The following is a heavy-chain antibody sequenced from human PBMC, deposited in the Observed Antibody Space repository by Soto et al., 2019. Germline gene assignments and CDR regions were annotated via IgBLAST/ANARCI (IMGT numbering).Heavy chain of an antibody. V-gene: IGHV4-34*01. CDR1: GGSFSGYY. D-gene: IGHD3-3*01. J-gene: IGHJ4*02. CDR2: INHSGST. Sequence: QVQLQQWGAGLLKPSETLSLTCAVYGGSFSGYYWSWIRQPPGKGLEWIGEINHSGSTNYNPSLKSRVTISVDTSKNQFSLQLSSVTAADTAVYYCARGIPPYDFWSGYPRGYFDYWGQGTLVTVSS. CDR3: ARGIPPYDFWSGYPRGYFDY.